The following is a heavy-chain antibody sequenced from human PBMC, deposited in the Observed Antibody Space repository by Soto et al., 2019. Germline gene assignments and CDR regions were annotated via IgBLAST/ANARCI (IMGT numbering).Heavy chain of an antibody. CDR1: GSTFSTYA. J-gene: IGHJ4*02. Sequence: PGGSLRLSCAASGSTFSTYAMSWVRQAPGKGLEWVPAISGSGGSTYYADSVKGRFTISRDNSKNTLYLQMNSLSADDTAVYYCAKSPGVRHPDYWGQGSLLTASS. D-gene: IGHD2-8*01. CDR2: ISGSGGST. V-gene: IGHV3-23*01. CDR3: AKSPGVRHPDY.